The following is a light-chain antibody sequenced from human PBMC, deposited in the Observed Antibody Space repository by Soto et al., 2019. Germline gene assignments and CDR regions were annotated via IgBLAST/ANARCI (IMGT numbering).Light chain of an antibody. V-gene: IGKV1-39*01. Sequence: DIQMTQSPSSLSASPGDRVTISCRASQSISTSLHWYQQKPGKAPNLLIYAASNLQFGVPSRFSGSGSGTAFTLTISSLQPEDFATYYCPQSDSTPLPFGGGTKVDIK. CDR2: AAS. CDR1: QSISTS. CDR3: PQSDSTPLP. J-gene: IGKJ4*01.